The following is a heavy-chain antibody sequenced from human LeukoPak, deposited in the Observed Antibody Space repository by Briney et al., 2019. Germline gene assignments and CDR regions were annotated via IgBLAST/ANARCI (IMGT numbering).Heavy chain of an antibody. J-gene: IGHJ3*02. V-gene: IGHV4-39*07. CDR2: LHFSGST. CDR3: ARTSRTSGTTLPGDAIDI. CDR1: SGSISSSSYY. D-gene: IGHD1-1*01. Sequence: SETLSLTCTVSSGSISSSSYYWARIRQPPGKGLEWIGSLHFSGSTYYNLSLKSRVTMSVDTSKNQFSLKMTSVTAADTAIFYCARTSRTSGTTLPGDAIDIWGQGTMVTVSS.